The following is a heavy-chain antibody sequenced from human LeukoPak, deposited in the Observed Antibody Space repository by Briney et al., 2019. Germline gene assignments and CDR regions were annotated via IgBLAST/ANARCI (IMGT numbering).Heavy chain of an antibody. CDR2: IYSSGYT. CDR1: GDSMRTYY. J-gene: IGHJ4*02. V-gene: IGHV4-59*01. Sequence: SETLSLTCTVSGDSMRTYYWTWIRQPPGKGLEWNGYIYSSGYTNYNPSLKSRVTLSVDTSKNQFSLELNSVNAADTAVYYCARGRGFYGSGSAPLFDYWGQGTLVIVSS. CDR3: ARGRGFYGSGSAPLFDY. D-gene: IGHD3-10*01.